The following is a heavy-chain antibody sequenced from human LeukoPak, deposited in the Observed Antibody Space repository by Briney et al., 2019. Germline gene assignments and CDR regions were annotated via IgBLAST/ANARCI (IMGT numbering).Heavy chain of an antibody. V-gene: IGHV4-4*07. J-gene: IGHJ6*03. D-gene: IGHD2/OR15-2a*01. CDR1: GGSFSGYY. CDR2: IYTSGST. CDR3: ARDQPESNYYYYYMDV. Sequence: SETLSLTCAVYGGSFSGYYWSWIRQPAGKGLEWIGRIYTSGSTNYNPSLKSRVTISVDTSKNQFSLKLSSVTAADTAVYYCARDQPESNYYYYYMDVWGKGTTVTVSS.